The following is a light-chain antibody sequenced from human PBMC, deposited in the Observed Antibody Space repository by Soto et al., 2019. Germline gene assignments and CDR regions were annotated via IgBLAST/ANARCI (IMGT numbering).Light chain of an antibody. CDR1: QSVPSDY. CDR2: GAS. CDR3: QQYGSSPLT. J-gene: IGKJ4*01. Sequence: IVLTQSPGTLSLSPGERATLSCRASQSVPSDYLAWYHQRPGQAPRLLIYGASNRATGTPDRFSGSGSGTDFTLTISRLEPEDFAVYYCQQYGSSPLTFGGGTKVDIK. V-gene: IGKV3-20*01.